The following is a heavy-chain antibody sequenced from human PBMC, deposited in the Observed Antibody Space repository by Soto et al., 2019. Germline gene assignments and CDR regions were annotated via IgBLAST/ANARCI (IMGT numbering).Heavy chain of an antibody. Sequence: SSETLSLTCTVSCDSISSYFWSWIRQPPGKGLEWIGYVYSTEITNYNPSLKSRVAMSIDTYKNQFSRKVRSVTAADTAVYYCARGSEAWFDPWGQGTLVNV. CDR3: ARGSEAWFDP. J-gene: IGHJ5*02. CDR1: CDSISSYF. V-gene: IGHV4-59*01. CDR2: VYSTEIT.